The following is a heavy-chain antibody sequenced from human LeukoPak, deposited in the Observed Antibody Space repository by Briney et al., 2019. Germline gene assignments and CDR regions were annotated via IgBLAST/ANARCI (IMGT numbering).Heavy chain of an antibody. CDR3: AKGRLRELNDC. V-gene: IGHV3-23*01. D-gene: IGHD1-7*01. J-gene: IGHJ4*02. CDR1: GFTFSTFV. CDR2: IGESGGNT. Sequence: GGSLRLSCAASGFTFSTFVMTWVRQGPGKGLEWVSSIGESGGNTYYADSVKGRFTISRDNSKNTLYLQMNSLRDEDTALYYCAKGRLRELNDCWGQGTLVTVSS.